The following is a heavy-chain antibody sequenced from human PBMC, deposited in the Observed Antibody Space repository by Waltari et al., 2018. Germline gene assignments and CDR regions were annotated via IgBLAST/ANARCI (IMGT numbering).Heavy chain of an antibody. CDR2: IYHSGST. J-gene: IGHJ4*02. V-gene: IGHV4-38-2*01. Sequence: QVQLQESGPGLVKPSETLSLTCAVSGYSISSGSYWGWIRQPPGKGLEWIGSIYHSGSTYYNPSLKSRVTISVDTSKNQFSLKLSSVTAADTAVYYCAYYVDPEDYFDYWGQGTLVTVSS. CDR3: AYYVDPEDYFDY. D-gene: IGHD1-26*01. CDR1: GYSISSGSY.